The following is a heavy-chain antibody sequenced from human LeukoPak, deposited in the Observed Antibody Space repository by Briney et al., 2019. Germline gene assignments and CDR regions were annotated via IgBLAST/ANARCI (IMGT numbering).Heavy chain of an antibody. J-gene: IGHJ3*02. CDR1: GYTFTSYY. V-gene: IGHV1-2*02. D-gene: IGHD1-26*01. CDR3: ARDPIVGATGAFDI. CDR2: INPNSGGT. Sequence: ASVKVSCKASGYTFTSYYMHWVRQAPGQGLEWMGWINPNSGGTNYAQKFQGRVTMTRDTSISTAYMELSRLRSDDTAVYYCARDPIVGATGAFDIWGQGTMVTVSS.